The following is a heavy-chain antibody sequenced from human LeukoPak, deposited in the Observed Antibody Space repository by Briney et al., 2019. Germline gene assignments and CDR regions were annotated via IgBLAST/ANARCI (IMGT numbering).Heavy chain of an antibody. Sequence: PGGSLRLSCAAYGFTFTNFWLTWAPEPPGKGRQGVANINQDGGTEYYVDSVRGRFTISRDNAKNLVYLQINSLRAEDTAVYFCARHTLWRFDYWGQGALVTVSS. J-gene: IGHJ4*02. CDR2: INQDGGTE. D-gene: IGHD1-1*01. CDR1: GFTFTNFW. CDR3: ARHTLWRFDY. V-gene: IGHV3-7*01.